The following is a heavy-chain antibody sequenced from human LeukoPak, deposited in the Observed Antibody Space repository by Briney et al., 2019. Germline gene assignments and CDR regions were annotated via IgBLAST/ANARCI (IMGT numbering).Heavy chain of an antibody. V-gene: IGHV1-2*02. CDR3: ARDFGMATDTY. Sequence: GASVKVSCKASGYTFTGYYMHWVRQAPGQGLEWMGWINPNSGGTSYAQKFQGRVTMTRDTSISTAYMELSRLRSDDTAVYYCARDFGMATDTYWGQGTLVTVSS. CDR2: INPNSGGT. D-gene: IGHD5-24*01. CDR1: GYTFTGYY. J-gene: IGHJ4*02.